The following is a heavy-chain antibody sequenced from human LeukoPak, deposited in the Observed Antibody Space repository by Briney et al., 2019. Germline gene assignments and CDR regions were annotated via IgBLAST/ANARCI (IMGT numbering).Heavy chain of an antibody. D-gene: IGHD2-15*01. CDR2: IRYGGSNK. J-gene: IGHJ6*02. CDR1: GFTFSRYG. V-gene: IGHV3-30*02. CDR3: ARPARLYCSGGSCYAGYYGMDV. Sequence: AGGSLRLSCAASGFTFSRYGMHWVRQASGKGLEWVAFIRYGGSNKYYADSVKGRFTISRDNSKNTLYLQMNSLRAEDTAVYYCARPARLYCSGGSCYAGYYGMDVWGQGTTVTVSS.